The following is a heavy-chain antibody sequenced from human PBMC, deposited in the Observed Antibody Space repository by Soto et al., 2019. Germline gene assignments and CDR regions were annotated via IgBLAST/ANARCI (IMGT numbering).Heavy chain of an antibody. J-gene: IGHJ6*03. D-gene: IGHD3-10*01. CDR2: INHSGST. V-gene: IGHV4-34*01. Sequence: KASETLSLTCAVYGGSFSGYYWSWIRQPPGKGLEWIGEINHSGSTNYNPSLKSRVTISVDTSKNQFSLKLSSVTAADTAVYYCARFRDGSGSYYNNYYYYYMDVWGKGTTVTVSS. CDR1: GGSFSGYY. CDR3: ARFRDGSGSYYNNYYYYYMDV.